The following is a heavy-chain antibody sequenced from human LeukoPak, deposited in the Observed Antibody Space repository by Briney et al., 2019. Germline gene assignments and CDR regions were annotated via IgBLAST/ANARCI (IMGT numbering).Heavy chain of an antibody. J-gene: IGHJ4*02. Sequence: GGSLRLSCAASGFTFSSYGMHWVRQAPGKGLEWVAVIWYDGSNKYYADSVKGRFTISRDNSKNTQYLQMNSLRAEDTAVYYCAKDHQHSGYATGDYWGQGTLVTVSS. V-gene: IGHV3-30*02. CDR3: AKDHQHSGYATGDY. CDR1: GFTFSSYG. CDR2: IWYDGSNK. D-gene: IGHD5-12*01.